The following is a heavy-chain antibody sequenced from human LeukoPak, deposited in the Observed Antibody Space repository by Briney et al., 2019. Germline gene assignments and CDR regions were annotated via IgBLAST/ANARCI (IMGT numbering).Heavy chain of an antibody. Sequence: SETLSLTCTVSGGSISSSTYYWGWIRQPPGKGVEWIGSIYYSGSTFYNPSLKSRVTISVDTSKNQFSLKLSSVTAADTAVYYCARLTGTRDYWGQGTLVTVSS. CDR2: IYYSGST. J-gene: IGHJ4*02. CDR3: ARLTGTRDY. CDR1: GGSISSSTYY. V-gene: IGHV4-39*01. D-gene: IGHD1-1*01.